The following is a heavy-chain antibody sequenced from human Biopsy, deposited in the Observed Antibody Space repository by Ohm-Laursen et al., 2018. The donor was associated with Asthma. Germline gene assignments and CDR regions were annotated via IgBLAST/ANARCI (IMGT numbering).Heavy chain of an antibody. Sequence: ASVKVSCKASGDSFSNYAISWVRQAPGQGLEWMGGLIPVLGTPDHAQMFEGRVTITADESTSTAYMELSSLSSEDTAVYYCARGYSGSDRIEYYYSGLEVWGQGTTVTVSS. J-gene: IGHJ6*02. CDR3: ARGYSGSDRIEYYYSGLEV. V-gene: IGHV1-69*13. CDR1: GDSFSNYA. D-gene: IGHD5-12*01. CDR2: LIPVLGTP.